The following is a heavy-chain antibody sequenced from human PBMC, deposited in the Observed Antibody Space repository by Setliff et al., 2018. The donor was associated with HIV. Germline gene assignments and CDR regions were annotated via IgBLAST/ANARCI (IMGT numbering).Heavy chain of an antibody. CDR1: GGTFSNYG. CDR3: ATHPPYRSAWYMRS. D-gene: IGHD6-19*01. CDR2: IMPICGTA. J-gene: IGHJ5*02. V-gene: IGHV1-69*13. Sequence: GASVKVSCKANGGTFSNYGISWVRQALGQGLEWRGGIMPICGTANYAQKFQGRVTITEDASTDTAYIDLSSLRSEDTAVYYCATHPPYRSAWYMRSWGQGTLVTVSS.